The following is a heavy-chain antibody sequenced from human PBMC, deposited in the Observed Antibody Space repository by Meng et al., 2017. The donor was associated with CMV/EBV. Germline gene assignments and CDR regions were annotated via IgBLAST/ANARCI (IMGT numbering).Heavy chain of an antibody. J-gene: IGHJ6*02. D-gene: IGHD3-22*01. CDR3: AKDRGYYDSSGYNPMGDYYGMDV. CDR1: GFTFSSYG. V-gene: IGHV3-30*02. Sequence: GESLKISCAASGFTFSSYGMHWVRQAPGKGLEWVACIRYDGSNKYYADSVKGRFTISRDNSKNTLYLQMNSLRAEDTAVYYCAKDRGYYDSSGYNPMGDYYGMDVWGQGTTVTVSS. CDR2: IRYDGSNK.